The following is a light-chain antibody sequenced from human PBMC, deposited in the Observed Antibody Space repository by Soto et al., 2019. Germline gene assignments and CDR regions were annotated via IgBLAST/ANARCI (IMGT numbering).Light chain of an antibody. Sequence: QSVLTQPPSASGTPGQRVTISCSGSSSNIGSSPVNWYQQLPGTAPKLLISGNNQRPSGVPDRFSGSKSGTSASLAISGLQSEDEADYYCASWDDSLNVWLFGGGTKVTVL. J-gene: IGLJ3*02. CDR1: SSNIGSSP. V-gene: IGLV1-44*01. CDR3: ASWDDSLNVWL. CDR2: GNN.